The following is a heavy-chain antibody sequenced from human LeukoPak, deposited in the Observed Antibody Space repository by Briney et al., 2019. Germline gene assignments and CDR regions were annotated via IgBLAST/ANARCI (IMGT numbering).Heavy chain of an antibody. D-gene: IGHD5-18*01. J-gene: IGHJ4*02. CDR1: GGSISSSSYS. Sequence: SETLSLTCTVSGGSISSSSYSWGWLRQPPGKGLEWIGSIYYSGSTYYNPSLKSRVTISVDTSKNQFSLKLSSVTAADTAVYYCARHEREDEGYSYPKMDYWGQGTLVTVSS. V-gene: IGHV4-39*01. CDR3: ARHEREDEGYSYPKMDY. CDR2: IYYSGST.